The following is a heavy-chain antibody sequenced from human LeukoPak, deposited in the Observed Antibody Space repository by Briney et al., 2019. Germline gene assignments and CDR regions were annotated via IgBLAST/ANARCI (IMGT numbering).Heavy chain of an antibody. V-gene: IGHV4-30-4*01. J-gene: IGHJ4*02. CDR3: ARSRSTVTDSLSFDY. CDR2: IYYSGST. Sequence: SETLSLTCTVSGGSISSGDYYWSWIRQPPGKGLEWIGYIYYSGSTYYNPSLKSRVTISVDTSKNQFSLKLSSVTAADTAVYYCARSRSTVTDSLSFDYWGQGTLVTVSS. CDR1: GGSISSGDYY. D-gene: IGHD4-17*01.